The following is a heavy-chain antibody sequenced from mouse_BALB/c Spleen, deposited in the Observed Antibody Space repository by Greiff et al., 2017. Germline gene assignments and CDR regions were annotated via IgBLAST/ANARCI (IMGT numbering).Heavy chain of an antibody. Sequence: EVQLVESGPGLVKPSQSLSLTCSVTGYSITSGYYWNWIRQFPGNKLEWMGYISYDGSNNYNPSLKNRISITRDTSKNQFFLKLNSVTTEDTARYYCARGYDYDDAMDYWGQGTSVTVSS. CDR2: ISYDGSN. D-gene: IGHD2-4*01. CDR3: ARGYDYDDAMDY. V-gene: IGHV3-6*02. J-gene: IGHJ4*01. CDR1: GYSITSGYY.